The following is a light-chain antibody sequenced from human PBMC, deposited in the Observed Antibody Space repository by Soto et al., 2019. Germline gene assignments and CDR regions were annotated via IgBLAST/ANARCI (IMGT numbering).Light chain of an antibody. CDR2: AAS. J-gene: IGKJ5*01. CDR3: QQCNSTPSIT. Sequence: DIQMTQSPSSLSASLEARVIITCRASQSSSNHLDWYQQKPGKAPRLLIYAASSMPTGIPSRFSGSGSGTDFTLTISRLQPEDFAVYYCQQCNSTPSITFGQGTRLEIK. V-gene: IGKV1-39*01. CDR1: QSSSNH.